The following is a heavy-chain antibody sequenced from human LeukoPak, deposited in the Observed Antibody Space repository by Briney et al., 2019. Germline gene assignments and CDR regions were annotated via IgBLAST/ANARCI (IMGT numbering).Heavy chain of an antibody. CDR1: GYTFTGYY. CDR3: ARTYCSSTSCYYSPYYFDY. D-gene: IGHD2-2*01. J-gene: IGHJ4*02. Sequence: ASVKVSCKASGYTFTGYYMHLVRQAPGQGLEWMGWINPNSGGTNYAQKFQGRVTMTRDTSISTAYMELSRLRSDDTAVYYCARTYCSSTSCYYSPYYFDYWGQGTPVTVSS. V-gene: IGHV1-2*02. CDR2: INPNSGGT.